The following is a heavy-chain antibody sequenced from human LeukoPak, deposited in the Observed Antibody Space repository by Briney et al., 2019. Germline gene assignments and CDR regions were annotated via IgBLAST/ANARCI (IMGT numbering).Heavy chain of an antibody. V-gene: IGHV3-15*01. Sequence: PGGSLRLSWAAAGFTFRKYGMDWVRQGPGKGGEGGGRIKSNTYRGTTDYAAPMKGRFTISRDDSKNTLYLQMNSLKTEDTAVYYCTTAINYGGDAFDIWGQGTMVTVSS. CDR2: IKSNTYRGTT. CDR3: TTAINYGGDAFDI. CDR1: GFTFRKYG. D-gene: IGHD4-23*01. J-gene: IGHJ3*02.